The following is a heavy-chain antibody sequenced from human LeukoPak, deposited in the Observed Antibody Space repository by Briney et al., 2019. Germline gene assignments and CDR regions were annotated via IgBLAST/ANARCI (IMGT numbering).Heavy chain of an antibody. D-gene: IGHD1-26*01. CDR2: ISGSGGST. Sequence: EGSLRLSCAASGFTFSSYAMSWVRQAPGKGLEWVSAISGSGGSTYYADSVKGRFTISRDNSKNTLYLQMNSLRAEDTAVYYCAKWVPSGSYYYYYYYMDVWGKGTTVTVSS. V-gene: IGHV3-23*01. CDR3: AKWVPSGSYYYYYYYMDV. J-gene: IGHJ6*03. CDR1: GFTFSSYA.